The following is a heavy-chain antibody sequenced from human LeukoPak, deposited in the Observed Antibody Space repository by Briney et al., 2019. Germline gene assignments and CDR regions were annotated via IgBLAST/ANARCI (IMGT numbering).Heavy chain of an antibody. CDR1: GFTFSSYW. D-gene: IGHD4-17*01. CDR2: ITSDGSST. J-gene: IGHJ4*02. Sequence: PGGSLRLSCAASGFTFSSYWMHWVRQPPGKGLVWASRITSDGSSTAYADSVKGRFTMSRDNAKNTLYLQMNSLRAEDTAVYYCARAVYGDVDYWGQGTLVTVSS. V-gene: IGHV3-74*01. CDR3: ARAVYGDVDY.